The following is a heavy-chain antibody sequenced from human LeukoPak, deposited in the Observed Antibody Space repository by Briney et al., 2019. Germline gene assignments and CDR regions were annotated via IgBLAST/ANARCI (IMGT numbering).Heavy chain of an antibody. CDR1: RFTFSSYW. Sequence: GGSLRLSCAASRFTFSSYWIHWVRQAPGKGLVWVSRISTDGSSTNYADSVKGRFTISRDNAKNTLYLQMNSLSAEDTAVYYCARSYPFDYWGQGTLVTVSS. CDR2: ISTDGSST. CDR3: ARSYPFDY. V-gene: IGHV3-74*01. D-gene: IGHD1-26*01. J-gene: IGHJ4*02.